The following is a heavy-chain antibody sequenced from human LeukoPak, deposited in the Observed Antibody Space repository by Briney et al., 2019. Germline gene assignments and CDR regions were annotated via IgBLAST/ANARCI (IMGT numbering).Heavy chain of an antibody. CDR3: ARERRGIVVARDYYYYGMDV. CDR1: GGSISSGGYY. Sequence: SETLSLTCTVSGGSISSGGYYWSWIRQHPGKGLEWIGYIYYSGSTYYNPSLKSRVTISVDTSKNQFSLKLSSVTAADTAVYYCARERRGIVVARDYYYYGMDVWGQGTTVTVSS. J-gene: IGHJ6*02. CDR2: IYYSGST. D-gene: IGHD3-22*01. V-gene: IGHV4-31*03.